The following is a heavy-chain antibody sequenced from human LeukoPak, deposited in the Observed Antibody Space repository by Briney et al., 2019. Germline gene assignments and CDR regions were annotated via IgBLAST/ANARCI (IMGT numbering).Heavy chain of an antibody. CDR2: IYPGDSDT. CDR3: ARRGSTRSNARDAFDI. J-gene: IGHJ3*02. V-gene: IGHV5-51*01. D-gene: IGHD3-16*01. Sequence: GESLKISCKGSGYSFTSYWIGWVRQMPGKGLEWMGIIYPGDSDTRYSPSFQGQVTISADKSISTAYLQWSSLKASDTAMYYCARRGSTRSNARDAFDIWGQGTMVTVSS. CDR1: GYSFTSYW.